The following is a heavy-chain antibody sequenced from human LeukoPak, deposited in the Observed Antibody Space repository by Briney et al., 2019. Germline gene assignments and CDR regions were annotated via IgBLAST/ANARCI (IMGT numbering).Heavy chain of an antibody. D-gene: IGHD3-10*01. J-gene: IGHJ6*02. CDR2: INSNGGST. V-gene: IGHV3-64*04. Sequence: PGGSLRLSCSASGFAFSNYATHWVRQAPGKGLEYVAGINSNGGSTFYADSVKGRFTISRDNSKNTLYLQMNSLRAEDTAVYYCARDGSGSYSPVTGMDVWGQGTTVTVSS. CDR3: ARDGSGSYSPVTGMDV. CDR1: GFAFSNYA.